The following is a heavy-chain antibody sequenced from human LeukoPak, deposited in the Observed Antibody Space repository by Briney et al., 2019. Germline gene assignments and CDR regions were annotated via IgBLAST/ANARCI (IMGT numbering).Heavy chain of an antibody. Sequence: VEPGGSLRLSCAASGFIFSSSAMSWVRQAPGKGREWISTITGSGGSTYYADSVKGRFTISRDNSKNTLYLQMNSLRAEDTAVYYCANPQVVPAASNYGMDVWGQGTTVTVSS. J-gene: IGHJ6*02. V-gene: IGHV3-23*01. CDR1: GFIFSSSA. CDR2: ITGSGGST. D-gene: IGHD2-2*01. CDR3: ANPQVVPAASNYGMDV.